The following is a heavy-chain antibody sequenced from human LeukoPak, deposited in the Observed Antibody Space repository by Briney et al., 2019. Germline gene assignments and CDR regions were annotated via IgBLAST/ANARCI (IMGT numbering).Heavy chain of an antibody. D-gene: IGHD3-22*01. Sequence: GGSLRLSCAASGFTFSSYGMHWVRQAPGKGLEWVSSISSSSSYIYYADSVKGRFTISRDNAKNSLYLQMNSLRAEDTAVYYCASDYYDSTVRGRDWGQGTLVTVSS. J-gene: IGHJ4*02. CDR3: ASDYYDSTVRGRD. V-gene: IGHV3-21*01. CDR1: GFTFSSYG. CDR2: ISSSSSYI.